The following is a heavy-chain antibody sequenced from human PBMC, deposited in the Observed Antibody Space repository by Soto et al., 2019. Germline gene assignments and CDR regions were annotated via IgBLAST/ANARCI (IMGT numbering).Heavy chain of an antibody. Sequence: GGSLRLSCAASGFTFGDYYMSWIRQAPGKGLEWVSYISSSGSSTYYVDSVRGRFTISRDNAKNSLYLQMDSLGAEDTAVYYCAREKSSGRYYFDYWGQGALVTVSS. CDR1: GFTFGDYY. J-gene: IGHJ4*02. V-gene: IGHV3-11*01. CDR3: AREKSSGRYYFDY. D-gene: IGHD6-19*01. CDR2: ISSSGSST.